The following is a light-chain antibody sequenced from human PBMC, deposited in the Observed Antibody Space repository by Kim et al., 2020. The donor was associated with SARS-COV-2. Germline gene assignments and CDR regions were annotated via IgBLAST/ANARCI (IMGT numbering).Light chain of an antibody. CDR1: QSVSSN. CDR3: QQYNNWPYT. V-gene: IGKV3-15*01. Sequence: EIVMTQSPATLSVSPGERATLSCRASQSVSSNLAWYQQKPGQAPRLLIYGASTGATGIPARFSGSGSGTELTLTISSLQSEDFAVYYCQQYNNWPYTFGQGTKLEI. CDR2: GAS. J-gene: IGKJ2*01.